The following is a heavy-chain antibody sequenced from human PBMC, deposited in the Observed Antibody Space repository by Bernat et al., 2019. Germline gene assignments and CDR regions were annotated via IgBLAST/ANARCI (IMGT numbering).Heavy chain of an antibody. J-gene: IGHJ4*02. CDR1: GFTFSSYA. CDR3: ARDRYEIVGATDPDPGFDY. CDR2: ISYDGSNK. V-gene: IGHV3-30-3*01. Sequence: QVQLVESGGGVVQPGRSLRLSCAASGFTFSSYAMHWVRQAPGKGLEWVAVISYDGSNKYYADSVKGRFTISRDNSKNTLYLQMNILRAEDTAVYYCARDRYEIVGATDPDPGFDYWGQGTLVTVSS. D-gene: IGHD1-26*01.